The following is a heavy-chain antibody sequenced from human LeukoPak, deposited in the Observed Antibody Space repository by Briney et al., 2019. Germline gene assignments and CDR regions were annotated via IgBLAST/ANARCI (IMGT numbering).Heavy chain of an antibody. Sequence: ASVKVSCKASGYTFTSYDINWVRQATGQGLEWMGWMNPNSGNTGYAQKFQGRVTMTRDTSISTAYMELSRLRSDDTAVYYCARANIVGATCVGYWGQGTLVTVSS. CDR2: MNPNSGNT. D-gene: IGHD1-26*01. J-gene: IGHJ4*02. CDR1: GYTFTSYD. V-gene: IGHV1-8*01. CDR3: ARANIVGATCVGY.